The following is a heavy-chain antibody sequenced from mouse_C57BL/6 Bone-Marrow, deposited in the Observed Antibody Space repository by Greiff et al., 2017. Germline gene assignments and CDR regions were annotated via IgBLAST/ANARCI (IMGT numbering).Heavy chain of an antibody. D-gene: IGHD1-1*01. J-gene: IGHJ4*01. CDR2: ISSGGDYI. Sequence: EVKVEESGEGLVKPGGSLKLSCAASGFTFSSYAMSWVRQTPEKRLEWVAYISSGGDYIYYADTVKGRFTISRDNARNTRYLQMSRLKSEDTAMYYCTRDPDYYGSSYDAMDYWGKGTSVTVSS. V-gene: IGHV5-9-1*02. CDR3: TRDPDYYGSSYDAMDY. CDR1: GFTFSSYA.